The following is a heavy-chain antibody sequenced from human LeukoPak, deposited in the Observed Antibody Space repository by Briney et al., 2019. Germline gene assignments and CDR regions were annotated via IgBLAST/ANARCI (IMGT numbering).Heavy chain of an antibody. D-gene: IGHD6-6*01. CDR3: ARDTGIAALGF. Sequence: GALRLSCAASGFTFSAYAIHWVRQAPGKGLEWVAVISSDGSNKYYADSVKGRFTISRDNSKSTLFLQMNSLRAEDTAVYFCARDTGIAALGFWGQGTMVTVSS. CDR2: ISSDGSNK. V-gene: IGHV3-30-3*01. CDR1: GFTFSAYA. J-gene: IGHJ3*01.